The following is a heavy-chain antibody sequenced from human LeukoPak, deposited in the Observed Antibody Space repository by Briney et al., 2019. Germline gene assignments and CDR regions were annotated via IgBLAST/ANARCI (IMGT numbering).Heavy chain of an antibody. CDR3: ARTTEAHSWRTRYYDYYMDV. J-gene: IGHJ6*03. D-gene: IGHD6-13*01. CDR1: GGSISTYY. V-gene: IGHV4-59*01. CDR2: IYCSGST. Sequence: PSETLSLTCTVSGGSISTYYWSWLRQPPGKGLEWIGYIYCSGSTNYNPSLKSRVTISVDTSKNLFSLKLRSVTAADTAVYYCARTTEAHSWRTRYYDYYMDVWGKGTTVTV.